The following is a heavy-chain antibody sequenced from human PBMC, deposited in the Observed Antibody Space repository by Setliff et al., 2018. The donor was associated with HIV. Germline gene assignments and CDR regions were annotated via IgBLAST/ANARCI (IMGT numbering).Heavy chain of an antibody. CDR3: ARDYSGYGSGSYFNF. Sequence: SVKVSCKASGGTFNNYVISWVRQAPGQGLEWMGGIIPIYGTANYAQNFQGRVTITTETSTSTAYMELRNLRSDDTAVYYCARDYSGYGSGSYFNFWGQGTLVTVSS. V-gene: IGHV1-69*05. J-gene: IGHJ4*02. CDR1: GGTFNNYV. CDR2: IIPIYGTA. D-gene: IGHD3-10*01.